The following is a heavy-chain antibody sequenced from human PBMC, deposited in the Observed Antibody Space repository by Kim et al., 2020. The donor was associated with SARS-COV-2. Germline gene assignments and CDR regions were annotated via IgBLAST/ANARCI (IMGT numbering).Heavy chain of an antibody. J-gene: IGHJ4*02. CDR2: IWYDGSNK. D-gene: IGHD3-9*01. CDR3: AKAGQMNYDILTGYYFDY. CDR1: GFTFSSYG. V-gene: IGHV3-33*06. Sequence: GGSLRLSCAASGFTFSSYGMHWVRQAPGKGLEWVAVIWYDGSNKYYADSVKGRFTISRDNSKNTLYLQMNSLRAEDTAVYYCAKAGQMNYDILTGYYFDYWGQGTLVTVSS.